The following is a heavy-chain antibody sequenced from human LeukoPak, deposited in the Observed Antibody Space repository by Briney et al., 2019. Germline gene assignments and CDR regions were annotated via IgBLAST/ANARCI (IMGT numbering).Heavy chain of an antibody. V-gene: IGHV4-34*01. J-gene: IGHJ4*02. D-gene: IGHD3-10*01. CDR3: ARVGRITMVRGVLYYFDY. CDR2: INHSGST. CDR1: GGSFSGYY. Sequence: SETLSLTCAVYGGSFSGYYWSWIRQPPGKGLEWIGEINHSGSTNYNPSLKSRVTISVDTSKNQFSLKLGSVTAADTAVYYCARVGRITMVRGVLYYFDYWGQGTLVTVSS.